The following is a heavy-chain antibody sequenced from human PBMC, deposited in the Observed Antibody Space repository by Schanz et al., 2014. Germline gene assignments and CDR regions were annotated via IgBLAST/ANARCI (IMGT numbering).Heavy chain of an antibody. CDR2: IWYDGSNK. D-gene: IGHD2-15*01. CDR1: GFIFSNYG. Sequence: QVQLVESGGGVVQPGGSLRLSCAASGFIFSNYGLHWVRQAPGKGLEWVAFIWYDGSNKYYADSVKGRFTISRDNSKNTLYLQMNTLRAEDTAVYYCARDRGYCSGGSCLTFDYWGQGTLVTVSS. V-gene: IGHV3-30*02. J-gene: IGHJ4*02. CDR3: ARDRGYCSGGSCLTFDY.